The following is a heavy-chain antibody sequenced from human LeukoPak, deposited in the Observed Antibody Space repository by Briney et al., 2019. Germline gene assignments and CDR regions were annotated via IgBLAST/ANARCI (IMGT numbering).Heavy chain of an antibody. Sequence: GGSLRLSCGASGFGFSNYAMSWVRQAPREGLVWVSVISASGGTTYHAASVEGRFTISRDNSKNTLYLQMSSLRAEDTAVYYCANQGRFRTGTYNYWGRGTLVTVSS. CDR2: ISASGGTT. CDR1: GFGFSNYA. V-gene: IGHV3-23*01. J-gene: IGHJ4*02. CDR3: ANQGRFRTGTYNY. D-gene: IGHD7-27*01.